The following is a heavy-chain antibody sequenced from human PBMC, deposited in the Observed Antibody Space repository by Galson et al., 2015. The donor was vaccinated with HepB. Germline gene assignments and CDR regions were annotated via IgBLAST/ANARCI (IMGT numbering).Heavy chain of an antibody. J-gene: IGHJ6*02. D-gene: IGHD3-22*01. Sequence: SLRLSCAASGFTFSSYAMHWVRQAPGKGLEWVAVISYDGSSKYYADSVKGRFTISRNNSKNTLYLQMNSLRAEDTAVYYCARDRGDYYDSSGYYPAHYYYYGMDVWGQGTTVTVSS. CDR3: ARDRGDYYDSSGYYPAHYYYYGMDV. V-gene: IGHV3-30*04. CDR1: GFTFSSYA. CDR2: ISYDGSSK.